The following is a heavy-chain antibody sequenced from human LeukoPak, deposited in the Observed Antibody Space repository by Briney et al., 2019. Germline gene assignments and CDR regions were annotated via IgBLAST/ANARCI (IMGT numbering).Heavy chain of an antibody. V-gene: IGHV4-61*02. CDR3: ARGGSSHHAGI. CDR1: GGSISSGSYY. D-gene: IGHD6-13*01. CDR2: IYTSGST. Sequence: SQTLSLTCTVSGGSISSGSYYWRWIRQPAGKGLEWIGRIYTSGSTNYNPSLKSRVTISVDTSKNQFSLKLSSVTAADTAVYYCARGGSSHHAGIWGQGTMVTVSS. J-gene: IGHJ3*02.